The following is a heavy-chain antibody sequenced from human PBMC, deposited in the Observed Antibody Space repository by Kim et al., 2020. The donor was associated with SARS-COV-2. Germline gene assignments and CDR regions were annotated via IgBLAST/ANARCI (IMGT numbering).Heavy chain of an antibody. CDR2: IYHSGST. D-gene: IGHD6-19*01. Sequence: SETLSLTCAASGGSISSSNWWSWVRQPPGKGLEWIGEIYHSGSTNYNPSLKSRVTISVDKSKNQFYLKLSSVTAADTAVYYCARDLIRGWDYYYGMDVWGQGTTVTVSS. CDR1: GGSISSSNW. J-gene: IGHJ6*02. V-gene: IGHV4-4*02. CDR3: ARDLIRGWDYYYGMDV.